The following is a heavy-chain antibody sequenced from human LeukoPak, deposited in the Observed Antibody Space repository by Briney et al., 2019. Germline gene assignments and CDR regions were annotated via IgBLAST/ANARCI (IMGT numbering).Heavy chain of an antibody. J-gene: IGHJ4*02. CDR2: ISSSRSFI. CDR1: GVIFTTDI. D-gene: IGHD2-15*01. CDR3: ASVTGRLYSPFDY. V-gene: IGHV3-21*01. Sequence: PGGSLRLSCAASGVIFTTDIREAGCQAPGRGLEWVSSISSSRSFIYYADSVQGRFTISRDNAKNSLYLQMNSLRAEDTAVYYCASVTGRLYSPFDYWGQGTLVTVSS.